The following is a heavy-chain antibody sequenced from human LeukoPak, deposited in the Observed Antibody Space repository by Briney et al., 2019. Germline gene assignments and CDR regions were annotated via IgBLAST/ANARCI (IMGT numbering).Heavy chain of an antibody. Sequence: SETLSLTCTVSGGSISSSSYYWGWIRQPPGKGLEWIGNIYYSGSTYYNPSLKSRVTISLDTSKNQFSLKLSSVTAADTAVYYCARAPGGYGSGSRGAFDIWGQGTMVTVSS. CDR1: GGSISSSSYY. CDR3: ARAPGGYGSGSRGAFDI. D-gene: IGHD3-10*01. CDR2: IYYSGST. J-gene: IGHJ3*02. V-gene: IGHV4-39*01.